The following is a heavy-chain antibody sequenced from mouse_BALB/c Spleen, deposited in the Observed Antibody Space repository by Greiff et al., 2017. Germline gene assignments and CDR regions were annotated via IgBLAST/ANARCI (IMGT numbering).Heavy chain of an antibody. V-gene: IGHV3-6*02. CDR1: GYSITSGYY. CDR2: ISYDGSN. Sequence: EVQLQQSGPGLVKPSQSLSLTCSVTGYSITSGYYWNWIRQFPGNKLEWMGYISYDGSNNYNPSLKNRISITRDTSKNQFFLKLNSVTTEDTATYYCARDKENGNYLFAYWGQGTLVTVSA. D-gene: IGHD2-1*01. J-gene: IGHJ3*01. CDR3: ARDKENGNYLFAY.